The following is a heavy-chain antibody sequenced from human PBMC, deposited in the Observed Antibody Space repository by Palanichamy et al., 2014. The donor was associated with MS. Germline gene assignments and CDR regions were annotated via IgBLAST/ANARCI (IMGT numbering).Heavy chain of an antibody. Sequence: DVQVVESGGGLVQPGRSLRPSCAASGFTFGDYAVSWSRQAPGKGLEWVGLIRGEPNSGTTEYAASVKGRFTISRDDSKSIAYLQMNSLKSEDTAVYFCSRDIYSGYYYGLDVWGQGTTVTVSS. CDR2: IRGEPNSGTT. V-gene: IGHV3-49*03. J-gene: IGHJ6*02. D-gene: IGHD3-10*02. CDR3: SRDIYSGYYYGLDV. CDR1: GFTFGDYA.